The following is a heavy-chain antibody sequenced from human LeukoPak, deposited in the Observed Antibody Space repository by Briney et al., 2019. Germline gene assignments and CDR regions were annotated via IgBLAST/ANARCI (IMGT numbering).Heavy chain of an antibody. CDR2: IIPIFGIA. CDR3: AYYDSSGYHFDY. V-gene: IGHV1-69*04. Sequence: SVKVSCKASGGTFSSHAISWVRQAPGQGLEWMGRIIPIFGIANYAQKFQGRVTITADKSTSTAYMELSSLRSGDTAVYYCAYYDSSGYHFDYWGQGTLVTVSS. J-gene: IGHJ4*02. CDR1: GGTFSSHA. D-gene: IGHD3-22*01.